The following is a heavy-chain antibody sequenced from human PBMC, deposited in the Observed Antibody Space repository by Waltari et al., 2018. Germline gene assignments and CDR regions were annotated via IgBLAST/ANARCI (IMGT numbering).Heavy chain of an antibody. D-gene: IGHD5-12*01. CDR3: AVWLQSAFFDY. J-gene: IGHJ4*02. V-gene: IGHV4-39*01. CDR2: IYYSGST. Sequence: QLQLQESGPGLVKPSETLSLTCTVSGGSISSSSYYWGWIRQPPGKGLEWIGSIYYSGSTYYNPSLNSRVTISVDTSKNQFSLKLSSVTAADTAVYYCAVWLQSAFFDYWGQGTLVTVSS. CDR1: GGSISSSSYY.